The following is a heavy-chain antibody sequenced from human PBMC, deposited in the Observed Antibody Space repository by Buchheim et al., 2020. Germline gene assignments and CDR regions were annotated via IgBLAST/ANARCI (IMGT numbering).Heavy chain of an antibody. D-gene: IGHD3-22*01. CDR3: AREKYYYDSSGYQDYYYYYGMDV. Sequence: QVQLVESGGGVVQPGRSLRLSCAASGFTFSSYGMHWVRQAPGKGLEWVAVIWYDGSNKYYADSVKGRFTISRDNSKNTLSLQMNSLRAEDTAVYYCAREKYYYDSSGYQDYYYYYGMDVWGQGTT. V-gene: IGHV3-33*01. CDR1: GFTFSSYG. J-gene: IGHJ6*02. CDR2: IWYDGSNK.